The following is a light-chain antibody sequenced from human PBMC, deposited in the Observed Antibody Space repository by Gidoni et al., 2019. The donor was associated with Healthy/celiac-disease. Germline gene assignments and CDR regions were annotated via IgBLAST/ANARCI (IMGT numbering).Light chain of an antibody. V-gene: IGLV2-23*02. J-gene: IGLJ2*01. Sequence: QSALTQPAPVSGSPGQSITISCTGTSSDVGSYNLVSWYQQHPGKAPELMIYEVSKRPSGVSNRFSGSKSGNTASLTISGLQAEDEANYYCCSYAGSSLVVFGGGTKLTVL. CDR2: EVS. CDR1: SSDVGSYNL. CDR3: CSYAGSSLVV.